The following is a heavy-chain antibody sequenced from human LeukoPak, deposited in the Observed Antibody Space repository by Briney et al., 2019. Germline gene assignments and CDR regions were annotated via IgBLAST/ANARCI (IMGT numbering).Heavy chain of an antibody. Sequence: PSETLSLTRTVSGGSISSSSYYWGWIRQPPGKGLEWIGSIYYSGNTYYNPSLKSRVTISVDTSKNQFSLKLSSVTAADTAVYYCARIVSRYSGTYYNFDSWGQGTLVTVSS. V-gene: IGHV4-39*01. CDR1: GGSISSSSYY. D-gene: IGHD1-26*01. CDR3: ARIVSRYSGTYYNFDS. J-gene: IGHJ4*02. CDR2: IYYSGNT.